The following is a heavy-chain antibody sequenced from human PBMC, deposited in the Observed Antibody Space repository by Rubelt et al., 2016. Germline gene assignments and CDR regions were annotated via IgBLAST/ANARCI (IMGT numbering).Heavy chain of an antibody. CDR3: ARPVSRYYGSGSYYP. CDR1: GFTFDDYA. V-gene: IGHV3-48*01. CDR2: ISSSSSTI. Sequence: PGGSLRLSCAASGFTFDDYAMNWVRQAPGKGLEWVSYISSSSSTIYYADSVKGRFTISRDNAKNSLYLQMNSLRAEDTAVYYCARPVSRYYGSGSYYPWGQGTLVTVSS. J-gene: IGHJ5*02. D-gene: IGHD3-10*01.